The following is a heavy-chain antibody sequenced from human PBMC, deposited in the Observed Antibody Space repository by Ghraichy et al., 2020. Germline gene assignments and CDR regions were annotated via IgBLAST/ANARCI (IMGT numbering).Heavy chain of an antibody. Sequence: GESLNISCAASGFTFSSYGMHWVRQAPGKGLEWVAIIWYDGSNKYYADSVKGRFTISRDNSKNTLYLQMNSLRAGDTAVYYCAREKGGLDYWGQGTLVTVSS. CDR3: AREKGGLDY. D-gene: IGHD2-15*01. CDR2: IWYDGSNK. CDR1: GFTFSSYG. J-gene: IGHJ4*02. V-gene: IGHV3-33*01.